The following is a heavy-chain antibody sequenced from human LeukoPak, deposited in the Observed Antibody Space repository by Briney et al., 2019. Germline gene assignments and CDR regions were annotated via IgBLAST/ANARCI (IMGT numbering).Heavy chain of an antibody. CDR2: IKEDGSEK. CDR1: GFXLSNYW. V-gene: IGHV3-7*05. J-gene: IGHJ3*02. Sequence: GGSLRLSCAGSGFXLSNYWITWVRQAPGKGREWVANIKEDGSEKYYVDSVKGRFTISRDNAKNSLYLQMNSLRAEDTAVYYCARDPSSDAFDIWGQGTMVTVSS. CDR3: ARDPSSDAFDI.